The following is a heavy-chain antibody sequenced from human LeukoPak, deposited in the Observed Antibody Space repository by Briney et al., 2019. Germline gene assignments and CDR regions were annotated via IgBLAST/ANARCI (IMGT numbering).Heavy chain of an antibody. CDR3: AREWSGWYDY. D-gene: IGHD6-19*01. J-gene: IGHJ4*02. CDR2: IYSDGSST. CDR1: GFTFRSYW. Sequence: PGGSLRLSCAASGFTFRSYWMHWVRQAPGKGLVWVSRIYSDGSSTGYADSVKGRFTISRDNAKNMLYLQMNSLRAEDTAVYYCAREWSGWYDYWGQGTLVTVSS. V-gene: IGHV3-74*01.